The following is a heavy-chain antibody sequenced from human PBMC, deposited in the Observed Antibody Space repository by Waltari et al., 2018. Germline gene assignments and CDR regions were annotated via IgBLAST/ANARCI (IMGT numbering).Heavy chain of an antibody. CDR3: AKEGNFIGTSSPFDY. CDR2: ISGSGGTT. CDR1: GFTFNSYA. Sequence: EVQLLESGGGLVQPGGSLRLSCAASGFTFNSYAMNWARQAPGKGLEWVSGISGSGGTTYYADSVKGRFTISRDNSKNTLYLQVNSLTVEDTAVYYCAKEGNFIGTSSPFDYWGQGILVTISS. V-gene: IGHV3-23*01. D-gene: IGHD1-7*01. J-gene: IGHJ4*02.